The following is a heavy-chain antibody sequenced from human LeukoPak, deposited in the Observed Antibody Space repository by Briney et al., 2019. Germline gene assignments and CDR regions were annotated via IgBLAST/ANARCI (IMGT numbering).Heavy chain of an antibody. V-gene: IGHV3-21*01. CDR3: ATKYSASWLFDY. D-gene: IGHD5-12*01. CDR2: IDNDGSYI. Sequence: TGGSLRLSCAASGFNFSSYSMNWVRQAPGKGLEWVSSIDNDGSYIYYAGSVKGRFTLSRDNAENSVYLQMISLRAEDTAVYYCATKYSASWLFDYWGQGTLVTVSS. CDR1: GFNFSSYS. J-gene: IGHJ4*02.